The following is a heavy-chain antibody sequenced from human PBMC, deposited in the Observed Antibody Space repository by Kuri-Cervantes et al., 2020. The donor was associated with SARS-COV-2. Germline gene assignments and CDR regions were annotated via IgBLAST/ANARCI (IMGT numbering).Heavy chain of an antibody. CDR2: ISYDGSNK. D-gene: IGHD6-19*01. CDR1: GFTFSSYA. J-gene: IGHJ4*02. CDR3: ARDPEYSSGWYERGYYFDY. Sequence: LSLTCAASGFTFSSYAMHWVRQAPGKGLEWVAVISYDGSNKYYADYVKGRFTISRDNSKNTLYLQMNSLRAEDTAVYYCARDPEYSSGWYERGYYFDYWGQGTLVTVSS. V-gene: IGHV3-30-3*01.